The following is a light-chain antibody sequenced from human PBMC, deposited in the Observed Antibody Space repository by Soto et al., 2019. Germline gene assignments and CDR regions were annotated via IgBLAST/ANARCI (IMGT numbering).Light chain of an antibody. CDR3: QQANSFPLT. V-gene: IGKV1-12*01. J-gene: IGKJ4*01. Sequence: DIQMTQSPSSVSASVRDRVTITCRASQGISSWLVWYQQKTGKAPKLLIYTASSLQSGVPSRFSGSGSVTDFTLTISSLQPEDFATYYCQQANSFPLTFGGGTKVEIK. CDR1: QGISSW. CDR2: TAS.